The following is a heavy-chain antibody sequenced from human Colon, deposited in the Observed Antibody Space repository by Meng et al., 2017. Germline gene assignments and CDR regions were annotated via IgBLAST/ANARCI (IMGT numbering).Heavy chain of an antibody. J-gene: IGHJ4*02. V-gene: IGHV4-4*02. CDR1: GDSISSDIW. CDR2: VYHRGDT. CDR3: GRDQGRELINH. Sequence: QGQRQEAGPGLGKPSGTLSLTCTFSGDSISSDIWWSWVRQPPGKGLEWIGEVYHRGDTNYNPSLKSRVDISVDKSKNQFYLSLFSVTAADTAVYYCGRDQGRELINHWGQGTLVTVLL. D-gene: IGHD1-7*01.